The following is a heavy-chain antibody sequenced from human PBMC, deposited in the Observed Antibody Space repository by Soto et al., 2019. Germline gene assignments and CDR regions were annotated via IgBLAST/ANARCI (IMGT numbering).Heavy chain of an antibody. D-gene: IGHD6-13*01. V-gene: IGHV3-21*01. CDR3: ARVGSSSSTIDYYYGMDV. Sequence: PGGSLRLSCAASGFTFSSYSMNWVRQAPGKGLEWVSSISSSSSYIYYADSVKGRFTISRDNAKNSLYLQMNSLRAEDTAVYYCARVGSSSSTIDYYYGMDVWGQGTTVTVSS. J-gene: IGHJ6*02. CDR1: GFTFSSYS. CDR2: ISSSSSYI.